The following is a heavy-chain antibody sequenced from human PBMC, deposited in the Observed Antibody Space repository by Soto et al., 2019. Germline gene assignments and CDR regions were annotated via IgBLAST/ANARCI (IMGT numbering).Heavy chain of an antibody. CDR3: ASLLPNRDEYSSFSGMDV. J-gene: IGHJ6*02. D-gene: IGHD6-6*01. CDR2: VYRSGAA. V-gene: IGHV4-38-2*02. Sequence: SETLSLTCTVSGYSIRTGYYWAWVRQSPGKGLEWIGSVYRSGAAYYSPTLKSRVTISVDTSKNQFSLHLKSVTAADAAVYYCASLLPNRDEYSSFSGMDVWGQGTTVT. CDR1: GYSIRTGYY.